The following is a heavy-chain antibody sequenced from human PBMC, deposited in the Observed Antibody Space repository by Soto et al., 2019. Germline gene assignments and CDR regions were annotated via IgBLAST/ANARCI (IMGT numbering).Heavy chain of an antibody. CDR3: ARLAQHYDSSGLGAFDI. CDR2: IYPGDSDT. CDR1: GYSFTSYW. J-gene: IGHJ3*02. Sequence: GESLKISCKGSGYSFTSYWIGWVRQMPGKGLEWMGIIYPGDSDTRYSPSFQGQVTISADKSISTAYLQWSSLKASDTAMYYCARLAQHYDSSGLGAFDIWGQGTMVTVSS. D-gene: IGHD3-22*01. V-gene: IGHV5-51*01.